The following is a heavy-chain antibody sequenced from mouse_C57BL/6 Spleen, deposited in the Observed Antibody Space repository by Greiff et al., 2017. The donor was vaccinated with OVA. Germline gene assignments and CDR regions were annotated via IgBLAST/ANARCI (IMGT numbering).Heavy chain of an antibody. CDR3: ARRGDYYVSSYAWFAY. J-gene: IGHJ3*01. V-gene: IGHV1-64*01. Sequence: QVQLQQPGAELVKPGASVKLSCKASGYTFTSYWMHWVKQRPGQGLEWIGMIHPNSGSTNYNEKFKSKATLTVDKSSSTAYMQLSSLTSEDSAVYYFARRGDYYVSSYAWFAYWGKGTLVTVSA. D-gene: IGHD1-1*01. CDR2: IHPNSGST. CDR1: GYTFTSYW.